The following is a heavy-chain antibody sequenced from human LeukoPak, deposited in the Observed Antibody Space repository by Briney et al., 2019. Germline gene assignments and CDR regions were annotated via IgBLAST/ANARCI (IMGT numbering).Heavy chain of an antibody. CDR1: GYSFTSYW. CDR3: ARRPLGTNWGFPGAFDI. J-gene: IGHJ3*02. CDR2: IYPGDSDT. Sequence: GESLKISCKGSGYSFTSYWIGWVRRMPGKGLEWMGIIYPGDSDTRYSPSFQGQVTISADKSISTAYLQWSSLKASDTAMYYCARRPLGTNWGFPGAFDIWGQGTMVTVSS. D-gene: IGHD7-27*01. V-gene: IGHV5-51*01.